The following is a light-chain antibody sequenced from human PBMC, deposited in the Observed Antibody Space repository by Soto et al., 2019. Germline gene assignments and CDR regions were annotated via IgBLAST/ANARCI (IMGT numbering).Light chain of an antibody. Sequence: EVVMTHTPANLSVSPGERATLSCRAIQSVSSSYLAWYQQKPGQAPRLLIFGASTRATGIPDRFSGSGSGTDFTLTISRLEPEDFAVYYCQQYGSSPGTFGQGTKVDI. J-gene: IGKJ1*01. CDR2: GAS. V-gene: IGKV3-20*01. CDR1: QSVSSSY. CDR3: QQYGSSPGT.